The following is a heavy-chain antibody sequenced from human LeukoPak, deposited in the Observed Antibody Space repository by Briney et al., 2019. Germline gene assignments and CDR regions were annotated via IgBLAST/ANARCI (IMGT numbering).Heavy chain of an antibody. V-gene: IGHV3-48*04. CDR2: ISSTSSTI. J-gene: IGHJ4*02. CDR3: AAGYISSPGY. D-gene: IGHD6-13*01. CDR1: GFTFSIYS. Sequence: GGSLRLSCAASGFTFSIYSMNWVRQAPGKGLEWVSYISSTSSTIYYADSVKGRFTISRDNAKNSLYLQMNSLRAEDTAVYYCAAGYISSPGYWGQGTLVTVSS.